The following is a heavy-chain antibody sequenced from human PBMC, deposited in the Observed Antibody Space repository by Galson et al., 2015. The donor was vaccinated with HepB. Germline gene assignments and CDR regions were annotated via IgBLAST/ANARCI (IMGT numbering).Heavy chain of an antibody. D-gene: IGHD1-26*01. V-gene: IGHV3-23*01. CDR1: GFTLSSHA. Sequence: SLRLSCAASGFTLSSHAMSWVRQAPGKGLECVSAISGSGGTTYYADSVKGRFAISRDNSKNTLYLQMNSLRAEDTAVYYCAKDQYSGSYYWFDPWGQGTLVTVSS. CDR3: AKDQYSGSYYWFDP. J-gene: IGHJ5*02. CDR2: ISGSGGTT.